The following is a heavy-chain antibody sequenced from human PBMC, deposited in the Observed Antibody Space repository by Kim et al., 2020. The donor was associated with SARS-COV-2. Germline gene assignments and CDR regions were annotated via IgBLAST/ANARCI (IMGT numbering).Heavy chain of an antibody. V-gene: IGHV1-18*01. D-gene: IGHD6-19*01. CDR1: GYTFTSYG. CDR3: ARVEGGDSSGWYMPYYYYYYGMDV. Sequence: ASVKVSCKASGYTFTSYGISWVRQAPGQGLEWMGWISAYNGNTNYAQKLQGRVTMTTDTSTSTAYMELRSLRSDDTAVYYCARVEGGDSSGWYMPYYYYYYGMDVWGQGTPVTVSS. CDR2: ISAYNGNT. J-gene: IGHJ6*02.